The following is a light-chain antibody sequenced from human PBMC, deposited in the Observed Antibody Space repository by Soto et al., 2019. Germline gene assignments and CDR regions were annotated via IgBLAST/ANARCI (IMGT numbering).Light chain of an antibody. V-gene: IGKV3-11*01. J-gene: IGKJ2*01. Sequence: EIVLTQSPATLSLSPGERATLSCRASESVSCCLAWVQQKTGQAPRLLIYDASNRATGIPARFSGSVSGTDFTLTISSLAPEDFAVYYCQQRSSWPRMYTCGQGTKLEIK. CDR2: DAS. CDR3: QQRSSWPRMYT. CDR1: ESVSCC.